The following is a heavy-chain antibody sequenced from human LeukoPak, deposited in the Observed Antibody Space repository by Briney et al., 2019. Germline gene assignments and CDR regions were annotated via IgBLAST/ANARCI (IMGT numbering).Heavy chain of an antibody. CDR2: IYYSGST. Sequence: PSETLSLTCTVSGGSISSYYWSWIRQPPGKGLEWIGYIYYSGSTNYNPSLKSRVTISVDTSKNQFSLKLSSVTAADTAVYYCAGYELRLKVFDPWGQGTLVTVSS. D-gene: IGHD3-3*01. V-gene: IGHV4-59*01. J-gene: IGHJ5*02. CDR3: AGYELRLKVFDP. CDR1: GGSISSYY.